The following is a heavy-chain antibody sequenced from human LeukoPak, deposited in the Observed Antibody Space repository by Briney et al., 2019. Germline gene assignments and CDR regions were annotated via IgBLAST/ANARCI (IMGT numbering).Heavy chain of an antibody. V-gene: IGHV3-33*01. Sequence: GGSLRLSCAASGFTFSSYGMHWVRQAPGKGLDWVAVIWYDGSNKYYADSVKGRFTISRDNSKNTLYLQMNSLRAEDTAVYYCARDKSNPGPVVVITSRAADAFDIWGQGTMVTVSS. J-gene: IGHJ3*02. CDR3: ARDKSNPGPVVVITSRAADAFDI. CDR2: IWYDGSNK. CDR1: GFTFSSYG. D-gene: IGHD3-22*01.